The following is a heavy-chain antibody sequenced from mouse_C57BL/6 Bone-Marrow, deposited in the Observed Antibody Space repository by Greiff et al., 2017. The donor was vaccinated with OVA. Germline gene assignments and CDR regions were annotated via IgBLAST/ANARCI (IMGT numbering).Heavy chain of an antibody. CDR3: ARWSPYAKDY. Sequence: QVQLQQSGPGLVQPSQCLSISCTVSGFSLTSYGVHWVRQSPGKGLEWLGVIWSGGSSDYNAAFISRLSISKDKTKSQIFFKMNSLQADDTAIYYCARWSPYAKDYWGQGTSVTVSS. CDR2: IWSGGSS. CDR1: GFSLTSYG. J-gene: IGHJ4*01. V-gene: IGHV2-2*01.